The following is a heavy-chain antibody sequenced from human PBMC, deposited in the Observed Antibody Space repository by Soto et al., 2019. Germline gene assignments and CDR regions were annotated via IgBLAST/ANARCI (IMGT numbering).Heavy chain of an antibody. Sequence: GESLKISCKGSGYSFTSYWISWVRQMPGKGLEWMGRIDPSDSYTNYSPSFQGHVTISADKSISTAYLQWSSLKASDTAVYYCARDFGLGLGRNAMDVWGQGTTVTVSS. J-gene: IGHJ6*02. CDR3: ARDFGLGLGRNAMDV. CDR2: IDPSDSYT. D-gene: IGHD3-9*01. CDR1: GYSFTSYW. V-gene: IGHV5-10-1*01.